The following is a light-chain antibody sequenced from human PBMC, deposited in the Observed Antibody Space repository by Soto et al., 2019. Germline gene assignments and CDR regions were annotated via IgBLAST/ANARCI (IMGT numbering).Light chain of an antibody. CDR2: GAS. V-gene: IGKV3D-15*01. Sequence: EIVMTQSPATLSVSPGERATLSCRASQRVSSNLAWYQQKPGQAPRLLIYGASTRATGIPARFSGSGSGTEFTLTISSLQSEDFAVYYCQQYYNWAPGVGKGTKVEIK. CDR1: QRVSSN. CDR3: QQYYNWAPG. J-gene: IGKJ1*01.